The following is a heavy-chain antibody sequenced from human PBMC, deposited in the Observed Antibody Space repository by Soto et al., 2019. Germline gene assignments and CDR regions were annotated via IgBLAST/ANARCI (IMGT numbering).Heavy chain of an antibody. Sequence: PSETLSLTCTVSGGSISSYYWSWIRQPPGKGLEWIGYIYYSGITDYSPSLKSRLTITKDTSKNQVVLTMTNMDPVDTATYYCAHSVKQLAPYNWFDPWGQGTLVTVSS. V-gene: IGHV4-59*01. CDR3: AHSVKQLAPYNWFDP. D-gene: IGHD6-13*01. CDR2: IYYSGIT. J-gene: IGHJ5*02. CDR1: GGSISSYY.